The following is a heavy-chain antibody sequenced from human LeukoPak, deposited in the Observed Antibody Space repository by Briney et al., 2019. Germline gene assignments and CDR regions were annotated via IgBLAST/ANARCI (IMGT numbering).Heavy chain of an antibody. CDR1: GGTFTSYA. CDR3: ARDPCPYGMFINGAFDI. Sequence: SVKVSCKASGGTFTSYAISWVRQAPGQGLEWMGGIIPIFGTANYAQKFQGRVTITADGSTSTAYMELSSLRSEDTAVYYCARDPCPYGMFINGAFDIWGQGTMVTVSS. D-gene: IGHD3-3*01. J-gene: IGHJ3*02. CDR2: IIPIFGTA. V-gene: IGHV1-69*13.